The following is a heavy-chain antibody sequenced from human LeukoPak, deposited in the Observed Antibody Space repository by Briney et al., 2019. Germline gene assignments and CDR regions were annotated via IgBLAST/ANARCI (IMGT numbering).Heavy chain of an antibody. V-gene: IGHV1-24*01. Sequence: ASVKVSCMVSGDTLTALSMHWVRQAPGKGPEWMGGFHPEEGETIYAQKFQGRVTMTEDTSTDTAYMELSSLRSDDTAVYYCTTGKIYCSTTSCSDDYWGQGTLVTVSS. D-gene: IGHD2-2*01. CDR1: GDTLTALS. CDR3: TTGKIYCSTTSCSDDY. J-gene: IGHJ4*02. CDR2: FHPEEGET.